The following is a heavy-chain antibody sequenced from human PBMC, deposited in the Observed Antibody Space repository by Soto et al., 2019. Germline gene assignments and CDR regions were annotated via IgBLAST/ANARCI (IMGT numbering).Heavy chain of an antibody. Sequence: GESLKVSCKGSGYSFTSFWIAWVRQMPGKGLEWMGIIYPGDSNTRYSPSFQGQVTISADKSISTAYLQWSSLKASDTAMYFCARSPGVRYFDWSYYFDSWGQGTLVTVSS. CDR1: GYSFTSFW. CDR2: IYPGDSNT. D-gene: IGHD3-9*01. CDR3: ARSPGVRYFDWSYYFDS. J-gene: IGHJ4*02. V-gene: IGHV5-51*01.